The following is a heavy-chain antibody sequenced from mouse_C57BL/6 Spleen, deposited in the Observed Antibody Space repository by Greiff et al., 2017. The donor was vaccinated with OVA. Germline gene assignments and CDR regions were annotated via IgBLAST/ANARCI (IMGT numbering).Heavy chain of an antibody. V-gene: IGHV1-74*01. CDR1: GYTFTSYW. CDR2: IHPSDSDT. D-gene: IGHD1-1*01. CDR3: ARTAGVGDYFDY. Sequence: QVQLQQPGAELVKPGASVKVSCKASGYTFTSYWMHWVKQRPGQGLEWIGRIHPSDSDTNYNQKFKGKATLTVDKSSSTAYMQLSSLTAEEAAVYYSARTAGVGDYFDYWGQGTTLTVSS. J-gene: IGHJ2*01.